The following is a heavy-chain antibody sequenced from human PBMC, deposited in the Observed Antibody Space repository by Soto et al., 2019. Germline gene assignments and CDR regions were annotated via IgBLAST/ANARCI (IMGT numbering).Heavy chain of an antibody. CDR2: IYYSGST. Sequence: QVQLQESGPGLVKPSQTLSLTCTVSGGSISSGGYYWSWIRQHPGKGLEWIGYIYYSGSTYYNPSLKSRVTIPVDTSKNQFSLKLSSVTAADAAVYYCAREASYGSGRGQTLYYYYCGMDVWGQGTTGTVSS. V-gene: IGHV4-31*03. D-gene: IGHD3-10*01. CDR3: AREASYGSGRGQTLYYYYCGMDV. CDR1: GGSISSGGYY. J-gene: IGHJ6*02.